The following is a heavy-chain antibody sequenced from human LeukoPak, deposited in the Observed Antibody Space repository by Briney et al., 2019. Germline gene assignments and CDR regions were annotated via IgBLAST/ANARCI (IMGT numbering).Heavy chain of an antibody. CDR3: AKGSDGYNFGY. V-gene: IGHV3-23*01. J-gene: IGHJ4*02. D-gene: IGHD5-24*01. Sequence: GGSLRLSCAASGFNLSGSAMHWVRQASGKGLEWVSAISGSGGSTYYADSVKGRFTISRDNSKNTLYLQMNSLRAEDTAVYYCAKGSDGYNFGYWGQGTLVTVSS. CDR1: GFNLSGSA. CDR2: ISGSGGST.